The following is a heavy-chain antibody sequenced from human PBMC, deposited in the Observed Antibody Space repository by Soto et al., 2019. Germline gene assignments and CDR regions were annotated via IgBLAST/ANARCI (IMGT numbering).Heavy chain of an antibody. V-gene: IGHV5-51*01. CDR2: IYPHDSDT. CDR1: GYNFATYW. D-gene: IGHD6-13*01. J-gene: IGHJ4*02. CDR3: ARRLDSTLDF. Sequence: GESLKISCKGSGYNFATYWIGWVRQMPGKGLEWMGIIYPHDSDTRYSPSFQGQVTISADKSISTAYLQWSSLKASDTAIYYCARRLDSTLDFCGQRTLVTVSS.